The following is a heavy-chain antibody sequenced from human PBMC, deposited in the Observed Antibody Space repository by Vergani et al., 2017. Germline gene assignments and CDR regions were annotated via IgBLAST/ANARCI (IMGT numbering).Heavy chain of an antibody. CDR1: GFTFSSYS. CDR3: AKDLMYSSSWSNNWFDP. D-gene: IGHD6-13*01. Sequence: EVQLLESGGGLVQPGGSLRLSCAASGFTFSSYSMNWVRQAPGKGLEWVSAISGSGGSTYYADSVKGRFTISRDNSKNTLYLQMNSLRAEDTAVYYCAKDLMYSSSWSNNWFDPWGQGTLVTVSS. CDR2: ISGSGGST. J-gene: IGHJ5*02. V-gene: IGHV3-23*01.